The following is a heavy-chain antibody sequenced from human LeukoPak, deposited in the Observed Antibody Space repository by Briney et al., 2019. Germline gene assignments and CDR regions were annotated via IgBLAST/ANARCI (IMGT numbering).Heavy chain of an antibody. CDR2: INPSGGST. V-gene: IGHV1-46*01. Sequence: GASVKVSCKAPGYTFTSYYMHWVRQAPGQGLEWMGIINPSGGSTSYAQKFQGRVTMTRDMSTSTVYMELSSLRSEDTAVYYCARVLVDQLLYTWQGIDYWGQGTLVTVSS. D-gene: IGHD2-2*02. CDR1: GYTFTSYY. CDR3: ARVLVDQLLYTWQGIDY. J-gene: IGHJ4*02.